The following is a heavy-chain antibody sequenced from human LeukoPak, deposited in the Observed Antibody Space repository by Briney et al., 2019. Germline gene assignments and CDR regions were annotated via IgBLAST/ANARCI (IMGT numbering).Heavy chain of an antibody. CDR3: ARTEESGYSYRYFGYYYYMDV. CDR1: GDSVSSNSAA. J-gene: IGHJ6*03. Sequence: SQTLSLTFPISGDSVSSNSAAWNWIRQSPTRGLEWLGGTYYRSKWYNDYAVSVKSRITINPDTSKNQFSLQLSSVTAADTAVYYCARTEESGYSYRYFGYYYYMDVWGKGTTVTVSS. CDR2: TYYRSKWYN. D-gene: IGHD5-18*01. V-gene: IGHV6-1*01.